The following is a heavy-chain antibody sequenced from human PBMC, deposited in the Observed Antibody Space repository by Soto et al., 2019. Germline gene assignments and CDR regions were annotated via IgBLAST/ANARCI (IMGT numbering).Heavy chain of an antibody. V-gene: IGHV3-21*01. D-gene: IGHD6-13*01. CDR1: GFIFTDYA. Sequence: SLRLSCVASGFIFTDYAMTWVRQAPGKGLEWVSSISSSSSYISYADSVKGRFTISRDNAKNSLYLQMNSLRAEDTAVYYCARDPIAAAGNVFDYWGQGTLVTVSS. CDR2: ISSSSSYI. CDR3: ARDPIAAAGNVFDY. J-gene: IGHJ4*02.